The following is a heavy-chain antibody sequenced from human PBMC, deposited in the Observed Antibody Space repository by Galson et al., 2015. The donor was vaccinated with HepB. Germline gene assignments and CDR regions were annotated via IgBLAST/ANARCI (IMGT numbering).Heavy chain of an antibody. CDR1: GFTFSSYA. CDR3: AKHQLVFYDAFDI. J-gene: IGHJ3*02. V-gene: IGHV3-23*01. D-gene: IGHD2-2*01. Sequence: SLRLSCAASGFTFSSYAMSWVRQAPGKGLEWVSAISGSGGSTYYADSVKGRFTISRDNSKNTLYLQMNSLRAEDTAVYYCAKHQLVFYDAFDIWGQGTMVTVSS. CDR2: ISGSGGST.